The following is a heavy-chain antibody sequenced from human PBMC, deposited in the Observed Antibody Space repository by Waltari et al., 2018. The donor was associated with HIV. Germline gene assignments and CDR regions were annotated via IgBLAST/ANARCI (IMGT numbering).Heavy chain of an antibody. D-gene: IGHD2-2*02. CDR2: INAGNGNT. CDR3: ASLYCSSTSCYTRHGMDV. Sequence: QVQLVQSGAEVKKPGASVKVSCKASGYTFTSYAMHWVRQAPGQRLEWMGWINAGNGNTKYSQKFQGRVTITRDTSASTAYMELSSLRSEDTAVYYCASLYCSSTSCYTRHGMDVWGQGTTVTVSS. J-gene: IGHJ6*02. V-gene: IGHV1-3*01. CDR1: GYTFTSYA.